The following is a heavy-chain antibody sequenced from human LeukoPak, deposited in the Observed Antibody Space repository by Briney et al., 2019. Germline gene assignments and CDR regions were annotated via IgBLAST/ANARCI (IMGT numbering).Heavy chain of an antibody. J-gene: IGHJ4*02. CDR2: IYYSGST. Sequence: SETLSLTCTVSGGSISSSSYYWGWIRQPPGKGLEWIGTIYYSGSTYYNPSLKSRVTISVDTSKNQFSLKLSSVTAADTAMYYCAGESSSAYYPYYFDCWGQGTLVTVSS. CDR1: GGSISSSSYY. D-gene: IGHD3-22*01. CDR3: AGESSSAYYPYYFDC. V-gene: IGHV4-39*07.